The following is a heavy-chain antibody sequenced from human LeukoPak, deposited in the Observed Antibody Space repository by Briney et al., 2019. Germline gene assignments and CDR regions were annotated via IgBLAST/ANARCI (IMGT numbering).Heavy chain of an antibody. CDR2: ISAYNGNT. CDR1: GYTFTRYG. J-gene: IGHJ6*03. V-gene: IGHV1-18*01. Sequence: ASVKVSCKASGYTFTRYGISWVRQAPGQGLEWMGWISAYNGNTNYAQSLQGRATVTTDTSTSTAYMELTSLTSDDTAVYYCARDGGIPFYYYSLDVWGKGTTVTVSS. CDR3: ARDGGIPFYYYSLDV. D-gene: IGHD3-10*01.